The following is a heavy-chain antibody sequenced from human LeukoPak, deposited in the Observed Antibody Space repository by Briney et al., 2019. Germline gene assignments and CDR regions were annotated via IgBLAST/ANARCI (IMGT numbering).Heavy chain of an antibody. J-gene: IGHJ4*02. D-gene: IGHD5-12*01. CDR2: ISSNGGST. V-gene: IGHV3-64*01. Sequence: PGGSLRLSCAASGFTFSVSVMHWVRQAPGKGLEYVSVISSNGGSTSYANSVKGRFTISRDKSKNTLYLQMSSLRVEDTAVYYCAMGAIVATIDYWGQGTLVTVSS. CDR3: AMGAIVATIDY. CDR1: GFTFSVSV.